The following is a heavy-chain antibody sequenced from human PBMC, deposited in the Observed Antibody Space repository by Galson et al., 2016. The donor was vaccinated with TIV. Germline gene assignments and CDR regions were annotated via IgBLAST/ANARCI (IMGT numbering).Heavy chain of an antibody. CDR2: INPTSGDT. D-gene: IGHD1-1*01. V-gene: IGHV1-2*02. Sequence: SVKVSCKASGYSFTGNYIHWVRQAPGQGLEWMGWINPTSGDTNYQKRFQDRVTMTRDTSITTVYMDLNRLTSDDPAVYYCARDLSTDNTTPFDYWGQGTLVTV. J-gene: IGHJ4*02. CDR1: GYSFTGNY. CDR3: ARDLSTDNTTPFDY.